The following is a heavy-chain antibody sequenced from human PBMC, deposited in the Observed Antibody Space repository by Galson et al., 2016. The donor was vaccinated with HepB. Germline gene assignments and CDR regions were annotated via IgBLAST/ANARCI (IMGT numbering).Heavy chain of an antibody. D-gene: IGHD2-15*01. J-gene: IGHJ4*02. CDR1: GFTFSDYY. CDR3: AKDYRYGDSCCHFDS. CDR2: ISSSGTTI. Sequence: SLRLSCAASGFTFSDYYMSWIRQAPGKGLEWVSYISSSGTTIYYADSVKGRFTISRDNSKNTLYLQMNSLRAEDTAVYYCAKDYRYGDSCCHFDSWGQGTLLTVSS. V-gene: IGHV3-11*01.